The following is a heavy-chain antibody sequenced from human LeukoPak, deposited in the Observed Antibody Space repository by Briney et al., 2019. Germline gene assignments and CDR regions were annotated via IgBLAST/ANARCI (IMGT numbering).Heavy chain of an antibody. CDR1: GGSISSGGYY. CDR3: ARVYCSSTSCYTPHWFDP. Sequence: SQTLSLTCTVSGGSISSGGYYWSWIRQHPGKGLEWIGYIYYSGSTYYNPSLKSRVTMTGDTSKNQFSLKLSSVTAADTAVYYCARVYCSSTSCYTPHWFDPWGQGTLVTVSS. D-gene: IGHD2-2*02. CDR2: IYYSGST. V-gene: IGHV4-31*03. J-gene: IGHJ5*02.